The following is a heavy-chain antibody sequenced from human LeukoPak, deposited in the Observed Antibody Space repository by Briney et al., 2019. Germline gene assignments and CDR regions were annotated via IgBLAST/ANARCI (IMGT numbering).Heavy chain of an antibody. CDR2: IIPIFGTA. D-gene: IGHD3-16*01. CDR1: GYTFTSFG. J-gene: IGHJ3*02. Sequence: ASVKVSCKASGYTFTSFGISWVRQAPGQGLEWMGGIIPIFGTANYAQKFQGRVTITADESTSTAYMELSSLRSEDTAVYYCAMDTTGEGAFDIWGQGTMVTVSS. CDR3: AMDTTGEGAFDI. V-gene: IGHV1-69*13.